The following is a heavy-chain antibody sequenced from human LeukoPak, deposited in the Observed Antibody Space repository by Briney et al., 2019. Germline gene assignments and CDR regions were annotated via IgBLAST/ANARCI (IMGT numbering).Heavy chain of an antibody. J-gene: IGHJ6*02. V-gene: IGHV3-48*03. CDR3: ARDRMRWSRHGYYYGMDV. CDR2: ISSSGSTT. Sequence: PGGSLRLSCAASGFTFSSYEMNWVRQAPGKGLEWVSYISSSGSTTYYAGSVKGRFTISRDNAKNSLYLQMNSLRAEDTAVYYCARDRMRWSRHGYYYGMDVWGQGTTVTVSS. D-gene: IGHD4-23*01. CDR1: GFTFSSYE.